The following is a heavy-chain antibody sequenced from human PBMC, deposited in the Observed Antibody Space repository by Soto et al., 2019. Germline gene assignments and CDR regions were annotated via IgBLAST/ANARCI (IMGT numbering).Heavy chain of an antibody. CDR1: GGSISSSSYY. CDR2: IYYSGST. Sequence: QLQLQESGPGLVKPSETLSLTCTVSGGSISSSSYYWGWIRQPPGKGLEWIGSIYYSGSTYYNPSLKSRVTISVDTSKNQFSRKLSSVTAADTAVHYCASRPPDWLPLSWGQGTLVTVSS. D-gene: IGHD3-9*01. V-gene: IGHV4-39*01. CDR3: ASRPPDWLPLS. J-gene: IGHJ5*02.